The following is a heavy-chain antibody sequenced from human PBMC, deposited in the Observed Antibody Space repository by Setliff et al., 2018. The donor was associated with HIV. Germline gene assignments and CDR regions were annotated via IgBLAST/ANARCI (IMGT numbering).Heavy chain of an antibody. J-gene: IGHJ5*02. CDR3: ARDRSSGWSKDWFDT. CDR2: IYYSGST. D-gene: IGHD6-19*01. CDR1: GGSISSSSYY. V-gene: IGHV4-61*01. Sequence: SETLSLTCIVSGGSISSSSYYWSWIRQPPGKGLEWIGYIYYSGSTNYNPSFNSRVTMSVDTSKNQFSLRLTSVTAADTAMYHCARDRSSGWSKDWFDTWGQGILVTVS.